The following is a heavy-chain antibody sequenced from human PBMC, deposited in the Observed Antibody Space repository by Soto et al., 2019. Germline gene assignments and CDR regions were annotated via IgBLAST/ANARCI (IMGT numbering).Heavy chain of an antibody. D-gene: IGHD6-13*01. CDR1: GYRFTSTW. CDR2: ISAYNGNT. J-gene: IGHJ4*02. V-gene: IGHV1-18*04. CDR3: ARDLAAGNCDY. Sequence: GASVKVSCKASGYRFTSTWMHWVRQAPGQGLEWMGWISAYNGNTNYAQKLQGRVTMTTDTSTSTAYMELRSLRSDDTAVYYCARDLAAGNCDYWGQGTLVTVSS.